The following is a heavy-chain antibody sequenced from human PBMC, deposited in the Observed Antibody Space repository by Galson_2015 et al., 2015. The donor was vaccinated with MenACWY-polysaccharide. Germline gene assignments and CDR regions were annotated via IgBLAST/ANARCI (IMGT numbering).Heavy chain of an antibody. CDR3: ARIGGMNKGNYY. V-gene: IGHV4-59*01. J-gene: IGHJ6*01. D-gene: IGHD3-10*01. CDR2: IHYNGDT. CDR1: GGSMSSYY. Sequence: QVQLQESGPGLVKPSETLSLTCTVSGGSMSSYYWTWIRQSPGKGLEWIGWIHYNGDTKYSPFLNSRVTISGDTSRNQFSLKLSSVTTADTAVYYCARIGGMNKGNYY.